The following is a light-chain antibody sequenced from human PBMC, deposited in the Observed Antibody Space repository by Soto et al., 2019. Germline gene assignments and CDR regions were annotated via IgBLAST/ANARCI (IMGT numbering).Light chain of an antibody. CDR2: AVS. CDR3: SSYVGTNSYV. V-gene: IGLV2-8*01. CDR1: SSDVGGYNY. Sequence: QSALTQPPSASGSPGQSVTISCTGTSSDVGGYNYVSWYQHHPGKAPKLIIYAVSKRPSGVPDRFSGSKSGNTAALTVSGLQAEDEANYYCSSYVGTNSYVFGTGTKLTVL. J-gene: IGLJ1*01.